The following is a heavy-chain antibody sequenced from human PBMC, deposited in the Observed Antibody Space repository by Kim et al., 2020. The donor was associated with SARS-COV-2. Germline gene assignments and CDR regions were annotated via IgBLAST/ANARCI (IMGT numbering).Heavy chain of an antibody. V-gene: IGHV4-39*01. CDR1: GGSISSSSYY. CDR2: IYYSGST. CDR3: ARMVRGVIITKLDNFDY. Sequence: SETLSLTCTVSGGSISSSSYYWGWIRQPPGKGLEWIGSIYYSGSTYYNPSLKSRVTISVDTSKNQFSLKLSSVTAADTAVYYCARMVRGVIITKLDNFDYWGQGTLVTVSS. J-gene: IGHJ4*02. D-gene: IGHD3-10*01.